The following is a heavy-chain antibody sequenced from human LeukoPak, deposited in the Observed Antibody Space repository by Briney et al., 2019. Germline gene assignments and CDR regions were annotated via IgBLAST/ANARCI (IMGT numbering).Heavy chain of an antibody. CDR3: ARKSSMITFGGPSVY. V-gene: IGHV1-69*13. D-gene: IGHD3-16*01. CDR2: IIPIFGTA. Sequence: SVKVSCKASGGTFSSYAISWARQAPGQGLEWMGGIIPIFGTANYAQKFQGRVTITADESTSTAYMELSSLRSEDTAVYYCARKSSMITFGGPSVYWGQGTLVTVSS. J-gene: IGHJ4*02. CDR1: GGTFSSYA.